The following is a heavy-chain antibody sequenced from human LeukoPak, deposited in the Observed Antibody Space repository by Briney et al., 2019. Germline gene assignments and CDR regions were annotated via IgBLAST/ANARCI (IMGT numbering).Heavy chain of an antibody. CDR2: ISVHDGKT. D-gene: IGHD3-10*01. CDR1: GFTFIIYG. J-gene: IGHJ6*02. V-gene: IGHV1-18*01. Sequence: GASVKVSCKTSGFTFIIYGINWVRQAPGQGPEGMGWISVHDGKTKYAQKFHDRVSLTRDTSTRTAYMELRRLRSDDTAVYYCARDLSRVRSPLEFGELLLDNGMDVWGQGTTVTVSS. CDR3: ARDLSRVRSPLEFGELLLDNGMDV.